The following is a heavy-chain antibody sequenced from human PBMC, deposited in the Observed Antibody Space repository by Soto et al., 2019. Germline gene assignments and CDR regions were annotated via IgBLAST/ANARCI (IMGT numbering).Heavy chain of an antibody. CDR1: GYTFTNYW. CDR3: AASIFYYGMDV. CDR2: IYPGDSDT. J-gene: IGHJ6*02. Sequence: PGESRKISCXGFGYTFTNYWIGWVRQMPGKGPEWMGIIYPGDSDTKYNPSFQGQVTISADKSITTTYLQWSSLKASDTAIYYCAASIFYYGMDVWGQGTTVTVSS. V-gene: IGHV5-51*01.